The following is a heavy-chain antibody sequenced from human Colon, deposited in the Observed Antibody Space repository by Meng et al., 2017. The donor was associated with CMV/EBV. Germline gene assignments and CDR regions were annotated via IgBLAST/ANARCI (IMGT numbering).Heavy chain of an antibody. CDR3: ARPMVRGLGYYYYGMDV. CDR2: IIPIFGTP. J-gene: IGHJ6*02. CDR1: GYTFTDYK. Sequence: SVKVSCKASGYTFTDYKIHWVRQAPGQGLEWMGGIIPIFGTPNYAQKFQGRLTIITDESTRTAYMELSSLRSEDTAVYYCARPMVRGLGYYYYGMDVWGQGTTVTVSS. V-gene: IGHV1-69*05. D-gene: IGHD3-10*01.